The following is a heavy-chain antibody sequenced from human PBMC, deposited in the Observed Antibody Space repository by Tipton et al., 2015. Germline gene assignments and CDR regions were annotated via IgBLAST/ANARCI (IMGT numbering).Heavy chain of an antibody. D-gene: IGHD7-27*01. J-gene: IGHJ4*02. CDR3: ARDRAWGFDY. V-gene: IGHV4-28*03. CDR2: ISYSGTT. CDR1: AYSITSDYY. Sequence: TLSLTCAVSAYSITSDYYWGWIRQPPGKGLEWIGYISYSGTTNYNPSLKSRVTISVDTSKNQFFLRVTSVTAADTAVYYCARDRAWGFDYWGQGTLVTVSS.